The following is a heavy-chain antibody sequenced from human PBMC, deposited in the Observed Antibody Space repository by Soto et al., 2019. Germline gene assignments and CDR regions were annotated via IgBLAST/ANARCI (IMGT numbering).Heavy chain of an antibody. CDR3: ARDRPLAGDRYYYGSGRFDP. Sequence: SQTLSLTCTVSGGSISSGGYYWSWIRQHPGKGLEWIGYIYYSGSTYYNPSLKSRVTISVDTSKNQFSLKLSSVTAADTAVYYFARDRPLAGDRYYYGSGRFDPWGQGTLVTVSS. V-gene: IGHV4-31*03. D-gene: IGHD3-10*01. CDR1: GGSISSGGYY. J-gene: IGHJ5*02. CDR2: IYYSGST.